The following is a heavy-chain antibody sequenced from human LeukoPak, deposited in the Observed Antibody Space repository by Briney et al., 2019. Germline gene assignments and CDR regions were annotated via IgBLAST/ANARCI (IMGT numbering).Heavy chain of an antibody. V-gene: IGHV4-59*01. CDR3: ATHPPKLCTGGSCSDY. D-gene: IGHD2-15*01. CDR1: GGSISSYS. CDR2: IYYSGST. J-gene: IGHJ4*02. Sequence: SETLSLTCTVSGGSISSYSWSWIRQPPGKGLEWIGYIYYSGSTNYNPSLKSRVTISIDTSKNQFSLKLSSVTAADTAVYYCATHPPKLCTGGSCSDYWGQGTLVTVSS.